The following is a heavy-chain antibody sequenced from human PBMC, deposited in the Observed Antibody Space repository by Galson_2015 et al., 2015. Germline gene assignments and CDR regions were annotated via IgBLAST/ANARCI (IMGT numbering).Heavy chain of an antibody. J-gene: IGHJ4*02. Sequence: SLRLSCAASGFTFSSYAMSWVRQAPGKGLEWVSAISGSGGSTYYADSVKGRFTISRDNSKNTLYLQMNSLRAEDTAVYYCAKEYYDILTGSRVEYSYYFDYWGQGTLVTVSS. D-gene: IGHD3-9*01. V-gene: IGHV3-23*01. CDR3: AKEYYDILTGSRVEYSYYFDY. CDR2: ISGSGGST. CDR1: GFTFSSYA.